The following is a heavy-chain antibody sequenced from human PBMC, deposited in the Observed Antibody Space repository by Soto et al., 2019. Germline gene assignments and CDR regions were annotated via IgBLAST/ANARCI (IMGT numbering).Heavy chain of an antibody. V-gene: IGHV4-38-2*01. D-gene: IGHD3-10*01. Sequence: ASETLSLTCAVSGYSINSDYYWGWIRQPPGKGLEWIGSVDHSGRTYYSPSLRSRLTIFIDTSKNQFSLRLTSVTAADTAMYFCAKKGYYPSGKINLFDSWGPGTLVTDSS. CDR1: GYSINSDYY. CDR2: VDHSGRT. CDR3: AKKGYYPSGKINLFDS. J-gene: IGHJ4*02.